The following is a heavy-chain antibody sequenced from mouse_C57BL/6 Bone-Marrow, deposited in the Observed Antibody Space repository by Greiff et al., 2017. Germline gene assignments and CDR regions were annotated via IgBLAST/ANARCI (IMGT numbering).Heavy chain of an antibody. V-gene: IGHV6-3*01. Sequence: EVKVEESGGGLVQPGGSMKLSCVASGFTFSNYWMNWVRQSPEQGLEWVAQIRLKSDNYATHYAESVKGRFTISRDDSKSSVYLQMNNLRAEDTGIYYCINYETDYWGQGTTLTVSS. CDR1: GFTFSNYW. CDR2: IRLKSDNYAT. CDR3: INYETDY. J-gene: IGHJ2*01. D-gene: IGHD2-1*01.